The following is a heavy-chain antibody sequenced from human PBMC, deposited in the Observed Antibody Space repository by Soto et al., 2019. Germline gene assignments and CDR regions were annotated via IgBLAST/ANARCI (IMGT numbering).Heavy chain of an antibody. V-gene: IGHV3-23*01. J-gene: IGHJ4*02. CDR1: GFTFSSYA. D-gene: IGHD3-22*01. Sequence: GGSLRLSCAASGFTFSSYAMSWVRQAPGKGLEWVSAISGSGGSTYYADSVKGRFTISGDNSKNTLYLQMNSLRAEDTAVYYCAKATYYYDSSGYYYFDYWGQGTLVTVSS. CDR2: ISGSGGST. CDR3: AKATYYYDSSGYYYFDY.